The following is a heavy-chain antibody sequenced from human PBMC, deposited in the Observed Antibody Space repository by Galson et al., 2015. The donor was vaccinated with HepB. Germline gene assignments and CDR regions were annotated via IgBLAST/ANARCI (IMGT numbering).Heavy chain of an antibody. CDR1: GGSVTSGGYY. V-gene: IGHV4-31*03. D-gene: IGHD3-3*01. Sequence: TLSLTCPVSGGSVTSGGYYWSWIRQRPGKGLEWVGNIFHRGNTYYNPSLKSRVSISFDASEHQFSLKLRSVTAADTAVYYCATSTTFFGENYCGFEVWGQGTTVTVS. CDR3: ATSTTFFGENYCGFEV. J-gene: IGHJ6*02. CDR2: IFHRGNT.